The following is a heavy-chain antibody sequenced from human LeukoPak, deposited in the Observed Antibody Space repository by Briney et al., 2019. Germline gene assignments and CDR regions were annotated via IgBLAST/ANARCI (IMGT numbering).Heavy chain of an antibody. CDR3: VSSTGQQLIPYDY. J-gene: IGHJ4*02. D-gene: IGHD6-13*01. CDR2: IYGAGAA. V-gene: IGHV3-66*02. CDR1: GINVSANY. Sequence: GGSLRLSRAASGINVSANYMTWIRQAPGKGLEWVSLIYGAGAAYYAESVRGRFIISRDNSKNTLFLQMNSLRAEDTAVYYCVSSTGQQLIPYDYWGQGTHVAVSS.